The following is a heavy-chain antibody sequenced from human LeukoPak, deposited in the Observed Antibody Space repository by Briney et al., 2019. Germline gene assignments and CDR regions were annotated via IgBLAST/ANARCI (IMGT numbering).Heavy chain of an antibody. V-gene: IGHV1-2*02. Sequence: ASVTVSCKASGYTFTGYYMHWVRQAPGQGLEWMGWINPNSGGTNYAQKFQGRVTMTRDTSISTAYMELSRLRSDDTAVYYCAREVTRSIAAPGGDYWGQGTLVTVSS. D-gene: IGHD6-6*01. CDR2: INPNSGGT. J-gene: IGHJ4*02. CDR3: AREVTRSIAAPGGDY. CDR1: GYTFTGYY.